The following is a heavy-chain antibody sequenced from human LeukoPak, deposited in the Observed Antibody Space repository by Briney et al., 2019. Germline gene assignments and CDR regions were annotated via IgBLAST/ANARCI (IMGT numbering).Heavy chain of an antibody. CDR1: GGTFSSYA. CDR3: ASSRGYYYYGMDV. D-gene: IGHD1-26*01. V-gene: IGHV1-69*04. J-gene: IGHJ6*02. CDR2: IIPILGMA. Sequence: SVKVSCKASGGTFSSYAISWVRQAPGQGLEWMGRIIPILGMANYAQKFQGRVTITADKSTSTAYMELSSLRSEDTAVFYCASSRGYYYYGMDVWGQGTTVTVSS.